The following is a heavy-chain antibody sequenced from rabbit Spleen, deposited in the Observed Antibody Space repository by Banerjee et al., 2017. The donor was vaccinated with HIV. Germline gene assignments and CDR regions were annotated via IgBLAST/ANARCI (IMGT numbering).Heavy chain of an antibody. J-gene: IGHJ6*01. V-gene: IGHV1S47*01. CDR1: AFDFSSGG. Sequence: QEHLVESGGGLVQPGGSLKLSCKASAFDFSSGGVSWVRQAPGKGLEWIRYIDPVFGTTYYASWVNGRFTISSHNGQNTLYLQLNSLTAADTATYFCVRGASSSGYYSLWGQGTLVTVS. CDR2: IDPVFGTT. D-gene: IGHD1-1*01. CDR3: VRGASSSGYYSL.